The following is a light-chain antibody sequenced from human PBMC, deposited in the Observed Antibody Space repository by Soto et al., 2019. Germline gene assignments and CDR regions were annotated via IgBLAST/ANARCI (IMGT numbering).Light chain of an antibody. CDR1: QGISNY. CDR3: QKYNSAPHT. Sequence: DIQMTQSPSSLSASVGDRVTITCRASQGISNYLAWYQQKPGKVPKLLIYAASTLHSGVPSRFSGSGFGTDFTLTISGLQPEDVATYYCQKYNSAPHTFGQGTKLEIK. V-gene: IGKV1-27*01. CDR2: AAS. J-gene: IGKJ2*01.